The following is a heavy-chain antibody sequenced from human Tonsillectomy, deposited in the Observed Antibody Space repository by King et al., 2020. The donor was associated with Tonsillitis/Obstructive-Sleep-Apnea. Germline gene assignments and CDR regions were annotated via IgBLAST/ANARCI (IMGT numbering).Heavy chain of an antibody. D-gene: IGHD1-1*01. CDR1: GGSISSGGYY. Sequence: VQLQESGPGLVKPSQTLSLTCTVSGGSISSGGYYWSWIRQHSGKGLEWIGYIYYSGSTYYNPSLKSLVTISVDTSKNQFSLKLSSVTAADTAVYYCARGYEGYYYMEVWGKGTTVTVSS. V-gene: IGHV4-31*01. CDR2: IYYSGST. J-gene: IGHJ6*03. CDR3: ARGYEGYYYMEV.